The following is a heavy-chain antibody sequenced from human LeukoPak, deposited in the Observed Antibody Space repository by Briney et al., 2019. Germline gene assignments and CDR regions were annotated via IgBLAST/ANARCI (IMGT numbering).Heavy chain of an antibody. Sequence: GGSLRLSCAASGFTFSSYAMSWARQAPGKGLEWVSTISGSGAGTYYADSVKGRFTISRDNPKNTLYLQMNSLSAEDTAIYYCAKGTRGSGTSYNDDYWGQGTLVTVSS. CDR1: GFTFSSYA. D-gene: IGHD3-10*01. J-gene: IGHJ4*02. CDR2: ISGSGAGT. CDR3: AKGTRGSGTSYNDDY. V-gene: IGHV3-23*01.